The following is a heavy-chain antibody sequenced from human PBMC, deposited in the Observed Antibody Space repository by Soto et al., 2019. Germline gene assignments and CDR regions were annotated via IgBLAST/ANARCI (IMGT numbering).Heavy chain of an antibody. CDR2: IYYSGST. CDR1: GGSISSSSYY. V-gene: IGHV4-39*01. J-gene: IGHJ6*02. D-gene: IGHD3-16*01. CDR3: ARIWGDYYYYYGMDV. Sequence: PSETLSLTCTVSGGSISSSSYYWGWIRQPPGKGLEWIGSIYYSGSTYYNPSLKSRVTISVDTSKNQFSLKLSSVTAADTAVYYCARIWGDYYYYYGMDVWGQGTTVTVS.